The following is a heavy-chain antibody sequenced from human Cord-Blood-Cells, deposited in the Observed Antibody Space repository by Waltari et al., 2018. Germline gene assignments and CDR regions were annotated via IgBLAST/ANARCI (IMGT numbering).Heavy chain of an antibody. Sequence: QVQLVESGGGVVQPGGSLQLPCAASGFPFSGYGMLWCRQAPGKGLEWVAFIRYDGSNKYYADSVKGRFTISRDNSKNTLYLQMNSLRAEDTAVYYCAKPGAMGAISWWGQGTLVTVSS. J-gene: IGHJ4*02. CDR3: AKPGAMGAISW. CDR1: GFPFSGYG. D-gene: IGHD1-26*01. CDR2: IRYDGSNK. V-gene: IGHV3-30*02.